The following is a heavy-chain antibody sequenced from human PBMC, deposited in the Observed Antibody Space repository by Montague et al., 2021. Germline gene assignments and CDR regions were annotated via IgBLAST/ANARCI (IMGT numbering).Heavy chain of an antibody. Sequence: SLRLSCAASGFTFRSYSMNWVRQAPGKGLEWVSSISSSSSYIYYTDSVKGRFTISRDNAKNSLYLQMNSLRAEDTAVYYCARDYYGSERGKDYFDYWGQGTLVTVSS. D-gene: IGHD3-10*01. CDR2: ISSSSSYI. J-gene: IGHJ4*02. CDR3: ARDYYGSERGKDYFDY. V-gene: IGHV3-21*01. CDR1: GFTFRSYS.